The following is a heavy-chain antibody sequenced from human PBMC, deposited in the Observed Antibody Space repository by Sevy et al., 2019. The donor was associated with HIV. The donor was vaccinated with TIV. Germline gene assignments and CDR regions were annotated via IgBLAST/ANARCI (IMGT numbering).Heavy chain of an antibody. CDR2: IYPDDSET. CDR1: GYSFTSHW. V-gene: IGHV5-51*01. D-gene: IGHD3-22*01. CDR3: ATSHSGYFDSSGYYIY. J-gene: IGHJ4*02. Sequence: GESLKISCEGSGYSFTSHWIGWVRHMPGKCLEWMGIIYPDDSETRYSPSFQGQVTFSADKSISTAYLQWSSLKASDTAMYYCATSHSGYFDSSGYYIYWGKGTMVTVSS.